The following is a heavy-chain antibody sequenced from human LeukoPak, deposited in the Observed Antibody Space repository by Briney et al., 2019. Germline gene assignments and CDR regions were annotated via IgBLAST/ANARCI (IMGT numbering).Heavy chain of an antibody. CDR1: GFTFSSYW. CDR3: ARVAGYASIAVAVLDY. V-gene: IGHV3-7*01. J-gene: IGHJ4*02. D-gene: IGHD6-19*01. CDR2: IKQDGSEK. Sequence: PGGSLRLSCAASGFTFSSYWMSWVRQAPGKGLEWVANIKQDGSEKYYVDSVKGRFTISRDNAKNSLYLQMNSLRAVDTAVYYCARVAGYASIAVAVLDYWGQGTLVTVSS.